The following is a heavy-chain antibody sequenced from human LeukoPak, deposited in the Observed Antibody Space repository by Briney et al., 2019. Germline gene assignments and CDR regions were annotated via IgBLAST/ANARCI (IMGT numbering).Heavy chain of an antibody. Sequence: PGGSLRLSCAASGFTFSSFAMHWVRQAPGKGLEWVAVISYDGSNKYYADSVKGRFTISRDTSKNTVYLQMNGLRAEDTAVYYCARGLMVEEFDYWGQGTLVTVSS. CDR2: ISYDGSNK. J-gene: IGHJ4*02. CDR1: GFTFSSFA. CDR3: ARGLMVEEFDY. D-gene: IGHD2-8*01. V-gene: IGHV3-30-3*01.